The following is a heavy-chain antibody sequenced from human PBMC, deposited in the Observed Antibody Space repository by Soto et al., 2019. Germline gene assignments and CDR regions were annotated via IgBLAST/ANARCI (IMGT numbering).Heavy chain of an antibody. CDR1: GFTFSSYS. CDR3: ARDLIPGAYCGGDFYGSFWF. D-gene: IGHD2-21*02. J-gene: IGHJ4*02. CDR2: ISSSSSTI. V-gene: IGHV3-48*02. Sequence: GGSLRLSCAASGFTFSSYSMNWVRQAPGKGLEWVSYISSSSSTIYYADSVKGRFTISRDNAKNSLYLQMNSLRDEDTAVYYCARDLIPGAYCGGDFYGSFWFWGQGSLVTVSS.